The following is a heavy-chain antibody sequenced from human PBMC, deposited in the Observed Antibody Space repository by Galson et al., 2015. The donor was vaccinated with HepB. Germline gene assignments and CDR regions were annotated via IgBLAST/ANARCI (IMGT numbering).Heavy chain of an antibody. D-gene: IGHD5-18*01. J-gene: IGHJ2*01. CDR3: ARHGRRGYSYGSYFDL. CDR2: IYYSGST. CDR1: GGSISSYY. V-gene: IGHV4-59*01. Sequence: ETLSLTCTVSGGSISSYYWSWIRQPPGKGLEWIGYIYYSGSTNYNPSLKSRVTISVDTSKNQFSLKLSSVTAADTAVYYCARHGRRGYSYGSYFDLWGRGTLVTVSS.